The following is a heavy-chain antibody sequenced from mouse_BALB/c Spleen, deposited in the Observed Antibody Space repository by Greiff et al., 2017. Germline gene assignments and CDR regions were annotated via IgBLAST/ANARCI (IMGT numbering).Heavy chain of an antibody. J-gene: IGHJ2*01. CDR2: ISTYYGDA. CDR1: GYTFTDYA. Sequence: QVHVKQSGAELVRPGVSVKISCKGSGYTFTDYAMHWVKQSHAKSLEWIGVISTYYGDASYNQKFKGKATMTVDKSSSTAYMELARLTSEDSAIYYCARGGTTSYYFDYWGQGTTLTVSS. D-gene: IGHD1-1*01. V-gene: IGHV1S137*01. CDR3: ARGGTTSYYFDY.